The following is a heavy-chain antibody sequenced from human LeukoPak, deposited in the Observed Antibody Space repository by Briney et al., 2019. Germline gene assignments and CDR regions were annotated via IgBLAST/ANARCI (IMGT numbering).Heavy chain of an antibody. D-gene: IGHD2-21*01. CDR1: GYSISSDFS. J-gene: IGHJ4*02. CDR3: ARDRDLRWFFY. V-gene: IGHV4-38-2*02. Sequence: SETLSLTCTVSGYSISSDFSWGWIRQPPGKGLEWIGSVYHSGSTYYNPSLKSRATISVDTSKNQFSPKLTSVTAADTAVYYCARDRDLRWFFYWGQGTLVTVSS. CDR2: VYHSGST.